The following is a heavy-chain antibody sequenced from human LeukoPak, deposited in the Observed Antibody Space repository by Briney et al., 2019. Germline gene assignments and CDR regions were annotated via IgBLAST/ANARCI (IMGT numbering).Heavy chain of an antibody. D-gene: IGHD2-2*01. V-gene: IGHV4-39*01. CDR2: IYYSGST. CDR3: ARQPVVPAAVYYGMDV. J-gene: IGHJ6*02. Sequence: SETLSLTCTVSGGSISNNDYYWGWIRQPPGRGLEWIGSIYYSGSTYYNASLKSRVTISVDTSKNQFSLKLSSVTAADTAVYYCARQPVVPAAVYYGMDVWGQGTTVTVSS. CDR1: GGSISNNDYY.